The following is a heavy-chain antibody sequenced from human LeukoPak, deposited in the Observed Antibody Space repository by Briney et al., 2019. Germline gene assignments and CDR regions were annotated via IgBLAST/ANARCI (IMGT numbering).Heavy chain of an antibody. V-gene: IGHV1-69*01. CDR2: IIPIFATA. Sequence: SVKVSCKASGGTFSSYTITWVRQAPGQGLEWMGGIIPIFATANYAQKFQGRVTITADESTSTAYMELSSLTSEDTAVYYCARAIAVAGTVYFDYWGQGTLVTVSS. CDR1: GGTFSSYT. J-gene: IGHJ4*02. CDR3: ARAIAVAGTVYFDY. D-gene: IGHD6-19*01.